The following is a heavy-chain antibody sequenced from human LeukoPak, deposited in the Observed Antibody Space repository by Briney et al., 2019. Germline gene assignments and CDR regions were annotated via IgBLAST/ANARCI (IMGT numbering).Heavy chain of an antibody. CDR1: GGTFSSYA. D-gene: IGHD2-2*01. J-gene: IGHJ6*03. CDR3: TGGYQLLSRYYYYYYMDV. V-gene: IGHV1-69*05. Sequence: SVKVSCKASGGTFSSYAISCVRHAPGQGHEWMGGIIPIFGTANYAQKFQGRVTITTDESTSTAYMELSSLRSEDTAVYYCTGGYQLLSRYYYYYYMDVWGKGTTVTVSS. CDR2: IIPIFGTA.